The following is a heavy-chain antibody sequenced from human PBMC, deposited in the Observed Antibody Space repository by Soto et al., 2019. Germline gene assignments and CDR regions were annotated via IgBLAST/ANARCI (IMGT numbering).Heavy chain of an antibody. CDR3: ARVEAVAGLYNYHGLDV. CDR2: IVPIFGTT. D-gene: IGHD6-19*01. J-gene: IGHJ6*02. V-gene: IGHV1-69*12. Sequence: QVQLVQSGAEVKKPGSSVKVSCKVSGGTFGNYAIDWVRLAPGHGLECMGGIVPIFGTTYYTQKFQGRATIIADDSTTTAYLEKSSLRSEDTAIYYCARVEAVAGLYNYHGLDVWGHGTAVTVSS. CDR1: GGTFGNYA.